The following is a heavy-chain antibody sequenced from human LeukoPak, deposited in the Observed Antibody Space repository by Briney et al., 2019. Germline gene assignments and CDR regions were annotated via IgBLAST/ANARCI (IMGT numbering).Heavy chain of an antibody. D-gene: IGHD6-19*01. Sequence: PGGSLRLSCTVSGLSFSGHAVHWVRQAPGKGLEWLAVASSDGSSKYYAESVKGRFTISGDTFMNTAYLHMSTLGAGDTALYFFVRGRDRGSGKVFTFGYWGQGTRSSSPQ. CDR2: ASSDGSSK. V-gene: IGHV3-30-3*01. CDR3: VRGRDRGSGKVFTFGY. J-gene: IGHJ4*02. CDR1: GLSFSGHA.